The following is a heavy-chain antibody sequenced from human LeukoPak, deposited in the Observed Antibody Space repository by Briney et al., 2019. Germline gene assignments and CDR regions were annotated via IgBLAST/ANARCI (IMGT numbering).Heavy chain of an antibody. CDR3: ARDKLHRPPYYGLDV. V-gene: IGHV1-2*02. D-gene: IGHD2-21*01. Sequence: ASVRVSCRASGYTFTGYYIHWVRQAPGQGLEWMGWINPNSGGTIYVQKLQGRVTMIRDKSISTVYMMLSMLKSDDPAVYYCARDKLHRPPYYGLDVWGQGTTVTVSS. J-gene: IGHJ6*02. CDR1: GYTFTGYY. CDR2: INPNSGGT.